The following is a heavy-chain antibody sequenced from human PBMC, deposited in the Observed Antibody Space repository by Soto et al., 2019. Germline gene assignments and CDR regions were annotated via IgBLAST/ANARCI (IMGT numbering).Heavy chain of an antibody. CDR2: INHSGSS. CDR3: TRGLFSGSSYSGSWYYFDS. V-gene: IGHV4-34*01. D-gene: IGHD1-26*01. J-gene: IGHJ4*02. CDR1: GGSFSGYI. Sequence: SETLSLTCAVSGGSFSGYIWTWTRQTPGKGLQWIGQINHSGSSIYNPSLKNRVTISTMSNNKFSLELSSVTAADTAVYYCTRGLFSGSSYSGSWYYFDSWGQGTMVTVSS.